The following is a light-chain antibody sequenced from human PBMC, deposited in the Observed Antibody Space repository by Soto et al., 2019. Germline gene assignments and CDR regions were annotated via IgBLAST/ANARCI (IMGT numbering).Light chain of an antibody. CDR2: GAT. J-gene: IGKJ5*01. V-gene: IGKV3-15*01. Sequence: EIVMTQSPATLSVSPGDRVTLSCRASQSVSSNLAWYQQKPGQPPRLFIYGATSRATGVPARFSGSRSGTEFTLTISSLQSEDVATYYCQQSYSTPPITFGQGTRLEI. CDR1: QSVSSN. CDR3: QQSYSTPPIT.